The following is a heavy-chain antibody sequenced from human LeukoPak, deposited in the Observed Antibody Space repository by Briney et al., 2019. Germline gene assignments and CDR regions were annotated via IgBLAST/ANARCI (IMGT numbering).Heavy chain of an antibody. CDR3: ARDYYGSRPYYYMDV. CDR2: IYTSGST. Sequence: NPSETLSLTCTVSVGSISSYYWSWIRQPAGKGLEWIGRIYTSGSTNYNPSLKSRVTTSVDTSKNQFSLKLSSVTAADTAVYYCARDYYGSRPYYYMDVWGKGTTVTISS. CDR1: VGSISSYY. J-gene: IGHJ6*03. D-gene: IGHD3-10*01. V-gene: IGHV4-4*07.